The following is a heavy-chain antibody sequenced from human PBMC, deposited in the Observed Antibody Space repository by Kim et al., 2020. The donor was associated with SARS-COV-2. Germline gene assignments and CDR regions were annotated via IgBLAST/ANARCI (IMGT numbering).Heavy chain of an antibody. Sequence: TYYADSVKGRFTISRDNSKNTLYLQMNSRRAEDTAVYYCAKDRVVGADDYWGQGTLVTVSS. V-gene: IGHV3-23*01. D-gene: IGHD1-26*01. CDR2: T. J-gene: IGHJ4*02. CDR3: AKDRVVGADDY.